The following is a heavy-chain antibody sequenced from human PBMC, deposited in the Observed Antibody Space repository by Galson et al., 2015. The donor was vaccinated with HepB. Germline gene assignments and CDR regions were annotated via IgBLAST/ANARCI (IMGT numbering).Heavy chain of an antibody. J-gene: IGHJ3*02. D-gene: IGHD2-2*01. Sequence: SVKVSCKASTDISTDYGISWVRQAPGQGLEWMGWVHASNGHTNYAKRLQGRVTMTIDTSTSTAYMELRSLTFDDTAVYFCARGDVVVVTGDIHAFDIWGQGTMVTVSS. CDR1: TDISTDYG. CDR3: ARGDVVVVTGDIHAFDI. V-gene: IGHV1-18*04. CDR2: VHASNGHT.